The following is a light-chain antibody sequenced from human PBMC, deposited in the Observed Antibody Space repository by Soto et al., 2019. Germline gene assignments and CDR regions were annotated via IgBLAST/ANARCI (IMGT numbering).Light chain of an antibody. J-gene: IGLJ1*01. Sequence: QSALTQSASVSGSPGQSITISCTGTSSDVGSHNLVSWYQQHPGRAPKLMIYEGTKRPSGVSNRFSGSKSGNTASLTISGLHAEDEADYYCCSYAAGSTDICGSGTKITVL. V-gene: IGLV2-23*01. CDR3: CSYAAGSTDI. CDR1: SSDVGSHNL. CDR2: EGT.